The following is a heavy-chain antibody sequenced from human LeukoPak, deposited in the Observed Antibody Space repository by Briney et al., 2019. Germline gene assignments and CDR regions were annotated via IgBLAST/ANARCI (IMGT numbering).Heavy chain of an antibody. J-gene: IGHJ4*02. Sequence: GASVKVSCKASGYTFTSYGISWVQQAPGQGLEWMGWISAYNGNTNYAQKLQGRVTMTTDTSTSTAYMELRSLRSDDTAVYYCARDTPGIRYFDWLEAPDYWGQGTLVTVSS. CDR1: GYTFTSYG. D-gene: IGHD3-9*01. CDR3: ARDTPGIRYFDWLEAPDY. CDR2: ISAYNGNT. V-gene: IGHV1-18*04.